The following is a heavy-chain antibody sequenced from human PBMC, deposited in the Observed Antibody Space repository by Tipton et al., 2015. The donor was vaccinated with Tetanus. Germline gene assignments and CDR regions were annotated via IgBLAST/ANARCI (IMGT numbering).Heavy chain of an antibody. CDR2: ISDSGGTT. V-gene: IGHV3-23*01. CDR3: AKEVDVSSGWRNFDF. CDR1: GFTFSSFA. Sequence: SLRLSCAASGFTFSSFAMSWVRQAPGKGLEWVSSISDSGGTTYYAGSVKGRFTLSRDNSKYTLFLHMDPLRAEDTAVYYCAKEVDVSSGWRNFDFWRQGTLVTVSS. J-gene: IGHJ4*02. D-gene: IGHD6-19*01.